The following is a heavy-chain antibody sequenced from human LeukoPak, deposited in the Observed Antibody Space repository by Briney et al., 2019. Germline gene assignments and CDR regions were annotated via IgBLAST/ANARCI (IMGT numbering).Heavy chain of an antibody. D-gene: IGHD3-22*01. V-gene: IGHV1-18*01. CDR2: ISAYNGNT. Sequence: ASVKVSCKASGYTFTSYGMRWVRQAPGQGLEWMGWISAYNGNTNYAQKLQGRFTMTTDTSTSTAYMELRSLRSDDTAVYYCARDHVIVGDDAFDIWGQGTMVTVSS. CDR1: GYTFTSYG. J-gene: IGHJ3*02. CDR3: ARDHVIVGDDAFDI.